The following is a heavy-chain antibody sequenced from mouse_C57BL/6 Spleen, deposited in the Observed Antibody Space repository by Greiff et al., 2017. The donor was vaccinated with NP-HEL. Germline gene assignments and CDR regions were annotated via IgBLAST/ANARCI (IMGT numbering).Heavy chain of an antibody. J-gene: IGHJ3*01. CDR3: TRSLGRWFAY. CDR2: IRNKANNHAT. D-gene: IGHD4-1*01. Sequence: EVQLQESGAGLVQPGGSMKLSCAASGFTFSDAWMDWVRQSPEKGLEWVGEIRNKANNHATNYAESVKGRFTISRDDSKSHVYLQMDSLGAEDTGMYYSTRSLGRWFAYWGQGTLVTVSA. CDR1: GFTFSDAW. V-gene: IGHV6-6*01.